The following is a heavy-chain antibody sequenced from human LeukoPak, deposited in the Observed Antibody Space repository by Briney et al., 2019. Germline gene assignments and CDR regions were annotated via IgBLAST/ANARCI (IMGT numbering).Heavy chain of an antibody. CDR3: ARESSTWFDP. CDR1: GYTFTSYY. V-gene: IGHV1-46*01. Sequence: ASVKVSCKASGYTFTSYYMHWVRQAPGQGLEWMGIINPSGGSTSYAQKFQGRVTMTRDTSTSTAYMELRSLRSDDTAVYYCARESSTWFDPWGQGTLVTVSS. D-gene: IGHD6-13*01. J-gene: IGHJ5*02. CDR2: INPSGGST.